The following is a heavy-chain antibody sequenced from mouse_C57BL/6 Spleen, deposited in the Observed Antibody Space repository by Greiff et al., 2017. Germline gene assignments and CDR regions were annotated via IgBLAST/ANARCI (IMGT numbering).Heavy chain of an antibody. CDR3: AREGAQALY. CDR2: ISYDGSN. D-gene: IGHD3-2*02. J-gene: IGHJ3*01. CDR1: GYSITSGYY. Sequence: DVKLQESGPGLVKPSQSLSLTCSVTGYSITSGYYWNWIRQFPGNKLEWMGYISYDGSNNYNPSLKNRISITRDTSKNQFFLKLNSVTTEDTATYYCAREGAQALYWGQGTLVTVSA. V-gene: IGHV3-6*01.